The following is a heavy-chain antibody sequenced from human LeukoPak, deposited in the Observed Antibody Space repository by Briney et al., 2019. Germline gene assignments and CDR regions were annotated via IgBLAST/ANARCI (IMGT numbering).Heavy chain of an antibody. CDR3: ARGKAVGYTVERLW. CDR2: IIPIFGIA. V-gene: IGHV1-69*04. CDR1: GGTFSSYA. Sequence: GASVKVSCKASGGTFSSYAISWVRQAPGQGLEWMGRIIPIFGIANYAQKFQGRVTITADKSTSTAYMELSSLRSEDTAVYYCARGKAVGYTVERLWWGQGTLVTVSS. D-gene: IGHD5/OR15-5a*01. J-gene: IGHJ4*02.